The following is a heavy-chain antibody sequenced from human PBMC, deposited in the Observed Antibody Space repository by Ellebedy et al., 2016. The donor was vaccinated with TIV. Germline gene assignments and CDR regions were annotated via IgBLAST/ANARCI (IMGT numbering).Heavy chain of an antibody. CDR2: IIPIFGTA. CDR1: GYTFTSYD. D-gene: IGHD1-26*01. Sequence: SVKVSCXASGYTFTSYDINWVRQAPGQGLEWMGGIIPIFGTANYAQKFQGRVTITADESTSTAYMELSSLRSEDTAVYYCASLVGTATNWFDPWGQGTLVTVSS. J-gene: IGHJ5*02. V-gene: IGHV1-69*13. CDR3: ASLVGTATNWFDP.